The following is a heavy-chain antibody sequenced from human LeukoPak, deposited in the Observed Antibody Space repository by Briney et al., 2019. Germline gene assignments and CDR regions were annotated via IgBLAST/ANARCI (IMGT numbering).Heavy chain of an antibody. V-gene: IGHV4-59*13. CDR1: GGSISSYY. J-gene: IGHJ5*02. CDR2: IYYSGST. CDR3: ARLQDGDYRRLGVNWFDP. D-gene: IGHD4-17*01. Sequence: PSETLSLTCTVSGGSISSYYWSWIRQPPGKGLEWIGYIYYSGSTNYNPSLKSRVTISVDTSKNQFSLKLSSVTAADTAVYYCARLQDGDYRRLGVNWFDPWGQRTLVTVSS.